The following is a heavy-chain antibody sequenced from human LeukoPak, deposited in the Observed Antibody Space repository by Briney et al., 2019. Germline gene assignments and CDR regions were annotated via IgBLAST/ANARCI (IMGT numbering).Heavy chain of an antibody. CDR1: GGSISSYY. Sequence: SEPLSLTCTVSGGSISSYYWSWIRQPPGKGLEWIGYIYHSGSTNYNPSLKSRVTISVDTSKNQFSLKLSSVTAADTAVYYCARGPSPYYYDSSGYSDWGQGTLVTVSS. CDR3: ARGPSPYYYDSSGYSD. D-gene: IGHD3-22*01. CDR2: IYHSGST. J-gene: IGHJ4*02. V-gene: IGHV4-59*01.